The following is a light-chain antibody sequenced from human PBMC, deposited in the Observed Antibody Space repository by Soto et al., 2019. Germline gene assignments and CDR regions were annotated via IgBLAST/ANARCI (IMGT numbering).Light chain of an antibody. Sequence: EIVMTQSPATLSLSPGERATLSCRASQSVSSNLAWYQQKPAQAPRLLIYGASTRATGIPARFSGSGSGTEFSLTISSRQSEDFAVYYCQQYNNWPPWTFGQGTKVEIK. CDR1: QSVSSN. CDR3: QQYNNWPPWT. J-gene: IGKJ1*01. CDR2: GAS. V-gene: IGKV3-15*01.